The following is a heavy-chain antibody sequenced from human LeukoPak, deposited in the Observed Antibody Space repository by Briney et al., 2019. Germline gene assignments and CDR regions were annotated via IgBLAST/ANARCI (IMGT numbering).Heavy chain of an antibody. Sequence: SETLSLTCSVSGGSVRTYYWAWIRQPPGKGLEWIGYMYYNENPYYNPSLKSRVSISVDTSKNQFSLKLGSLTAADTAVYYCARVQYYYMDVWGKGTTVTVSS. V-gene: IGHV4-59*02. J-gene: IGHJ6*03. CDR3: ARVQYYYMDV. CDR1: GGSVRTYY. CDR2: MYYNENP.